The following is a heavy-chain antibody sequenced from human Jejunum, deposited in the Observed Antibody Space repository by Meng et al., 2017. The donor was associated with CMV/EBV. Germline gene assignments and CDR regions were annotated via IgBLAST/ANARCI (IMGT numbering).Heavy chain of an antibody. CDR1: GLTVNSNY. CDR2: IYSDGTT. Sequence: VASGLTVNSNYMSWVRQAPGKGLEWVSIIYSDGTTYFADSVKGRFTISRDKSKNTLDLQMNSLRAEDMAVYYCAYSSSWAHFDYWGQGTLVTVSS. J-gene: IGHJ4*02. CDR3: AYSSSWAHFDY. D-gene: IGHD6-13*01. V-gene: IGHV3-53*01.